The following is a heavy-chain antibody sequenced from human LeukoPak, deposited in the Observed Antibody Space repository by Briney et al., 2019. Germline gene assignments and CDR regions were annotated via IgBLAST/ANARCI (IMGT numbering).Heavy chain of an antibody. Sequence: GGSLRLSCAASGFIFSSSWMSWVRQAPGKGLEWVAYIKQDGSEKHYVDSVKGRFTISRDNAENSLYLQMSSLTAEDTAIYYCARDHAYRADYWGQGTLVTVSS. CDR1: GFIFSSSW. CDR2: IKQDGSEK. CDR3: ARDHAYRADY. V-gene: IGHV3-7*01. J-gene: IGHJ4*02. D-gene: IGHD2-2*01.